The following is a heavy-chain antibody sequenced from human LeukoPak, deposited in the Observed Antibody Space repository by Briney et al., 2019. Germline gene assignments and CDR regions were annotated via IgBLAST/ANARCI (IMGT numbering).Heavy chain of an antibody. Sequence: PSETLSLTCAVSGFSISSGYYWGWIRQPPGKWLEWIGIIYHSGRAYYSPSLKSRVTISVDTSKNQFSLHLSSMTAADTAVYYCAREGTSGWYNYWGQGTLVTVSS. V-gene: IGHV4-38-2*02. CDR1: GFSISSGYY. D-gene: IGHD6-19*01. CDR2: IYHSGRA. J-gene: IGHJ4*02. CDR3: AREGTSGWYNY.